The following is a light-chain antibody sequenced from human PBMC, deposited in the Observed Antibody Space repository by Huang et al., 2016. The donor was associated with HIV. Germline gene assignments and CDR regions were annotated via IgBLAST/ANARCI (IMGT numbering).Light chain of an antibody. V-gene: IGKV3-15*01. CDR2: GSS. CDR3: QQYNTSPRT. Sequence: ENLMTHSPSTLSVSPGESATLSCRASQSVFKNLAWYPQKPGQSPKLLIYGSSTRAAGIPARFSGSGSGTDFTLTISSLQSEDFAVYYCQQYNTSPRTFGQGTKVEV. J-gene: IGKJ1*01. CDR1: QSVFKN.